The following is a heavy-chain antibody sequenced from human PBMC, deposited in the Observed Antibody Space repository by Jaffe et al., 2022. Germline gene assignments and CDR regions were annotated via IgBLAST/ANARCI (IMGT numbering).Heavy chain of an antibody. V-gene: IGHV4-39*01. CDR3: ARWAAAGLDRDY. Sequence: QLQLQESGPGLVKPSETLSLTCTVSGGSISSSSYYWGWIRQPPGKGLEWIGSIYYSGSTYYNPSLKSRVTISVDTSKNQFSLKLSSVTAADTAVYYCARWAAAGLDRDYWGQGTLVTVSS. CDR2: IYYSGST. CDR1: GGSISSSSYY. J-gene: IGHJ4*02. D-gene: IGHD6-13*01.